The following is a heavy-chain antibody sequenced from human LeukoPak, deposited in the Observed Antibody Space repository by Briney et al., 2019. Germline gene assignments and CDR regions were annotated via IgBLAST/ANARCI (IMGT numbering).Heavy chain of an antibody. D-gene: IGHD4-17*01. CDR1: GYSISSGYY. V-gene: IGHV4-61*01. CDR2: IYYSGST. Sequence: KASETLSLTCTVSGYSISSGYYWGWIRQPPGKGLEWIGYIYYSGSTNYNPSLKSRVTISVDTSKNQFSLKLSSVTAADTAVYYCARPRRDYGEHYMDVWGKGTTVTISS. CDR3: ARPRRDYGEHYMDV. J-gene: IGHJ6*03.